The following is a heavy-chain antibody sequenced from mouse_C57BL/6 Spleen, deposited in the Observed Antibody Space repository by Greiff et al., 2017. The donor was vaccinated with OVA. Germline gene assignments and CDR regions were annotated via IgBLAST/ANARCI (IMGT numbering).Heavy chain of an antibody. D-gene: IGHD6-1*01. CDR1: GYTFTSYW. CDR3: ARNPLPLAMDY. Sequence: VKLQQPGAELVMPGASVKLSCKASGYTFTSYWMHWVKQRPGQGLEWIGEIDPSDSYTNYNQKFKGKSTLTVDKSSSTAYMQLSSLTSEDSAVYYCARNPLPLAMDYWGQGTSVTVSS. J-gene: IGHJ4*01. V-gene: IGHV1-69*01. CDR2: IDPSDSYT.